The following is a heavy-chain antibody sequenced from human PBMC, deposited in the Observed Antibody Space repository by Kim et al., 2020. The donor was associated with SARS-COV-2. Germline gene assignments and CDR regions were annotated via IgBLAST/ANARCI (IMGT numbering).Heavy chain of an antibody. CDR2: IYSDGST. J-gene: IGHJ5*02. Sequence: GGSLRLSCAASGLSVSGNYMSWVRQAPGKGLEWVSVIYSDGSTSYIDSVKDRFIISRDNSKNTLYLQMNSLRAEDTAVYYCARVYFINWFDPWGQGTLVT. CDR1: GLSVSGNY. CDR3: ARVYFINWFDP. V-gene: IGHV3-66*01. D-gene: IGHD1-26*01.